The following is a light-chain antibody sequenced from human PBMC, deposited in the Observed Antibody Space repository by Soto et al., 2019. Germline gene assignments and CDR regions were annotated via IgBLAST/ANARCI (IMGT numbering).Light chain of an antibody. Sequence: EIVMTQSPATLSVSPGERATLSCRASQSVSSNLAWYQQTPGQPPRLLIYGASTRASGIPARFSGSGSGTEFTLTISSLQSEDFAVYYCQHYDGWPLTFGGGTKMEIK. CDR1: QSVSSN. J-gene: IGKJ4*01. CDR2: GAS. CDR3: QHYDGWPLT. V-gene: IGKV3-15*01.